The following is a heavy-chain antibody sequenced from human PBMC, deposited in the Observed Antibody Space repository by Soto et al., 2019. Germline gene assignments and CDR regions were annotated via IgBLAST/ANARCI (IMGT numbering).Heavy chain of an antibody. D-gene: IGHD3-10*01. CDR3: ASPPEFINSDDRGGMDV. CDR1: GCTLSTYA. J-gene: IGHJ6*04. Sequence: GGSPRLSCSASGCTLSTYAMHWFRQGPGKGLEWVSVISYEGSNKYYTDSVKVRFPIPRKNSKNTLHLQMSSLRAEDTAVYYCASPPEFINSDDRGGMDVWGKGTTVTVS. CDR2: ISYEGSNK. V-gene: IGHV3-30-3*01.